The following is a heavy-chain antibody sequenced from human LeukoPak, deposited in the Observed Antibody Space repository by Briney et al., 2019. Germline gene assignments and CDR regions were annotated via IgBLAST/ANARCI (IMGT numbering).Heavy chain of an antibody. D-gene: IGHD2-15*01. CDR2: IYSGGST. CDR3: AKSGLNRFDY. V-gene: IGHV3-66*01. CDR1: GFTFSSYS. Sequence: PGGSLRLSCAASGFTFSSYSMNWVRQAPGKGLEWVSVIYSGGSTYYADSVKGRFTISRDNSKNTLYLQMNSLRAEDTAVYYCAKSGLNRFDYWGQGTLVTVSS. J-gene: IGHJ4*02.